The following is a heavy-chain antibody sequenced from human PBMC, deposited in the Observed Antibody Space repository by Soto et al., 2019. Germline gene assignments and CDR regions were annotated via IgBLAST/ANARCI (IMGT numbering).Heavy chain of an antibody. V-gene: IGHV3-30-3*01. J-gene: IGHJ6*02. D-gene: IGHD6-6*01. Sequence: PGGSLRLSCAASGFTFSSYAMHWVRQAPGKGLEWVAVISYDGSNKYYADSVKGRFTISRDNSKNTLYLQMNSLRAEDTAVYYCASIEYTSTKRHYAYGMDVWGQGTTVTVSS. CDR2: ISYDGSNK. CDR3: ASIEYTSTKRHYAYGMDV. CDR1: GFTFSSYA.